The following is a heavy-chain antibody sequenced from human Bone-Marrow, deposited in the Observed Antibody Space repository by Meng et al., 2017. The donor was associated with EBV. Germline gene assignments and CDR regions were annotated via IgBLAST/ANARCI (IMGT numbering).Heavy chain of an antibody. CDR3: AREKGGGAQDY. D-gene: IGHD2-15*01. CDR1: GGSISSYY. Sequence: QVQVQVSGPGLVKPSETLSLTCTVSGGSISSYYWSWIRQPPGKGLEWIGYIYYSGSSNYNPSLKSRVTISVDTSKNQFSLKLSSVTAADTAVYYCAREKGGGAQDYWGQGTLVTVSS. CDR2: IYYSGSS. V-gene: IGHV4-59*01. J-gene: IGHJ4*02.